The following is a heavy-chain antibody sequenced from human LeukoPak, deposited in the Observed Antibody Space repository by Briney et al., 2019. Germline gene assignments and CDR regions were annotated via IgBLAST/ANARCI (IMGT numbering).Heavy chain of an antibody. CDR2: IYTSGST. J-gene: IGHJ4*02. V-gene: IGHV4-4*07. D-gene: IGHD3-10*01. Sequence: SETLSLTCTVSGGSISSYYWSWIRQPAGKGLEWIGPIYTSGSTNYNPSLKSRVTMSVDTSKNQFSLKLSSVTAADTAVYYCAIDSTGGSGSYYTYFDYWGQGTLVTVSS. CDR1: GGSISSYY. CDR3: AIDSTGGSGSYYTYFDY.